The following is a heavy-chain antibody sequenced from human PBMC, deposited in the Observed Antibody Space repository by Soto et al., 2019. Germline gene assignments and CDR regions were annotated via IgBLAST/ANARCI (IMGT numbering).Heavy chain of an antibody. D-gene: IGHD2-15*01. CDR1: SGSISSSNW. V-gene: IGHV4-4*02. CDR2: IYHSGST. J-gene: IGHJ4*02. CDR3: ASGVCCSGGSCYRRYFDY. Sequence: PSETLSLTCAVSSGSISSSNWWSWVRQPPGKGLEWIGEIYHSGSTNYNPSLKSRVTISVDKSKNQFSLKLSSVTAADTAVYYCASGVCCSGGSCYRRYFDYWGQGTPVTVSS.